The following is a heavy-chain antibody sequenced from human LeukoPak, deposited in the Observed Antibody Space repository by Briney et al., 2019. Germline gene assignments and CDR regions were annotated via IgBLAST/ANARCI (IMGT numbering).Heavy chain of an antibody. CDR3: AKDQGITIFGVVPDY. J-gene: IGHJ4*02. CDR2: IRYDGSNK. CDR1: GYTFSNYG. D-gene: IGHD3-3*01. V-gene: IGHV3-30*02. Sequence: GGSLRLSCAASGYTFSNYGMHWVRQVPGKGLEWVTFIRYDGSNKFYVDSVKGRFTISRDNSKNTLYLQMNSLRPEDTAVYYCAKDQGITIFGVVPDYWGQGTLVTVSS.